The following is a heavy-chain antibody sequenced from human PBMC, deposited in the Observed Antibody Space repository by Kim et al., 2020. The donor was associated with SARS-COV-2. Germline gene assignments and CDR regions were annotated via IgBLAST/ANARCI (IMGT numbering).Heavy chain of an antibody. J-gene: IGHJ2*01. CDR1: GFTFSGYA. Sequence: GGSLRLSCVASGFTFSGYAMTWVRQAPGKGLEWVSGISMSGDGTFYADSVKGRFTISRDNSKNTVDLQMDSLRVEDTAIYYCAREGSWQQGYWYFDVWGRGTLVTVSS. V-gene: IGHV3-23*01. D-gene: IGHD6-13*01. CDR3: AREGSWQQGYWYFDV. CDR2: ISMSGDGT.